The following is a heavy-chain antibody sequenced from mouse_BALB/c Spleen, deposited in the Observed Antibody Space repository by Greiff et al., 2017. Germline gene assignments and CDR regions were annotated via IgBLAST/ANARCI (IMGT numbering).Heavy chain of an antibody. D-gene: IGHD1-1*01. CDR3: ADYYGSSYWYFDV. J-gene: IGHJ1*01. CDR2: IDPANGNT. V-gene: IGHV14-3*02. Sequence: VQLQQSGAELVKPGASVKLSCTASGFNIKDTYMHWVKQRPEQGLEWIGRIDPANGNTTYDPKFQGKATITADTSSNTAYLQLSSLTSEDTAVYYCADYYGSSYWYFDVWGAGTTVNVSS. CDR1: GFNIKDTY.